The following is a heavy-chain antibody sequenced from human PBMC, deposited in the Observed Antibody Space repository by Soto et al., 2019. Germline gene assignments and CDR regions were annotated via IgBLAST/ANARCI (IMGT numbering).Heavy chain of an antibody. V-gene: IGHV4-39*01. Sequence: PSQTLCLPCTVSCGSISNISYYRGCIRQSPGKGLEWIGSFYYSGSTYYSPSLRSRVTISGDTSRKQISLRLSSVTAADTAVYYCARISVASRYMDVWGKGTTVTVSS. D-gene: IGHD5-12*01. CDR3: ARISVASRYMDV. J-gene: IGHJ6*03. CDR1: CGSISNISYY. CDR2: FYYSGST.